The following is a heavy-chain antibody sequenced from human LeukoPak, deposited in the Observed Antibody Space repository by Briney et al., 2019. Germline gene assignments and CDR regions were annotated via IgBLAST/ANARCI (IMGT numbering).Heavy chain of an antibody. D-gene: IGHD6-13*01. Sequence: SETLSLTCAVYGGSFSGYYWSWIRQPPGKGLEWIGEINHSGSTNYNPSLKSRATISVDTSKNQFSLKLSSVTAADTAVYYCARKKQQLVRPFDYWGQGTLVTVSS. J-gene: IGHJ4*02. V-gene: IGHV4-34*01. CDR1: GGSFSGYY. CDR2: INHSGST. CDR3: ARKKQQLVRPFDY.